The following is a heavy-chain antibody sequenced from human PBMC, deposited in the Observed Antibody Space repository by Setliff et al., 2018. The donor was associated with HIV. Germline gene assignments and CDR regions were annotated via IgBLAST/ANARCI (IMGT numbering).Heavy chain of an antibody. J-gene: IGHJ4*02. D-gene: IGHD2-8*01. CDR2: IGTYSGNT. V-gene: IGHV1-18*01. Sequence: ASVKVSCKASGYNFTNYGIGWVRQAPGQGLEYLGWIGTYSGNTDYAQSVQGRVTMTRDTSTGTVYMDQRSLRSDDTAMYYCAREKYGDKFDYWGQGTLVTVSS. CDR1: GYNFTNYG. CDR3: AREKYGDKFDY.